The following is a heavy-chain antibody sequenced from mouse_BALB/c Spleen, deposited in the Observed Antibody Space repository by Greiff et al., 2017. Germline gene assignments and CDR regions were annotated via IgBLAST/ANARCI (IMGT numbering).Heavy chain of an antibody. V-gene: IGHV5-17*02. Sequence: EVQLVESGGGLVQPGGSRKLSCAASGFTFSSFGMHWVRQAPEKGLEWVAYISSGSSTIYYADTVKGRFTISRDNPKNTLFLQMTSLRSEDTAMYYCASLYYGFDYWGQGTTLTVSS. CDR2: ISSGSSTI. CDR3: ASLYYGFDY. D-gene: IGHD1-1*01. J-gene: IGHJ2*01. CDR1: GFTFSSFG.